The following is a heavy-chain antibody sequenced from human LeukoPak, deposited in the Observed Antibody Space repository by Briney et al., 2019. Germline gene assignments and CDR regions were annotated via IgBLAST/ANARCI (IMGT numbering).Heavy chain of an antibody. D-gene: IGHD3-10*01. V-gene: IGHV1-18*01. J-gene: IGHJ3*02. CDR1: GYTFTSYG. CDR2: ISAYNGNT. Sequence: ASVKVSCKASGYTFTSYGISWVRQAPGQGLEWMGWISAYNGNTNYAQKLQGRVTMTTDTSTSTAYMELRSLRSDDTAVYYCARDPHLWFGKKSPKRIDAFDIWGQGTMVTVSS. CDR3: ARDPHLWFGKKSPKRIDAFDI.